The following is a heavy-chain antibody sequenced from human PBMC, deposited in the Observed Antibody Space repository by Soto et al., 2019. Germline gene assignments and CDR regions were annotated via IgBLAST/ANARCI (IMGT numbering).Heavy chain of an antibody. Sequence: PGGSLRLSCAASGFTFSDHYMDWVRQAPGKGLEWVGRTRNKANSYITEYAASVKGRFTISRDDSKNSLYLQMNSLKTEDTAVYYCARVYYGSGSYLKGALKSWYYMDVWGKGTTVTVSS. CDR3: ARVYYGSGSYLKGALKSWYYMDV. CDR2: TRNKANSYIT. D-gene: IGHD3-10*01. V-gene: IGHV3-72*01. J-gene: IGHJ6*03. CDR1: GFTFSDHY.